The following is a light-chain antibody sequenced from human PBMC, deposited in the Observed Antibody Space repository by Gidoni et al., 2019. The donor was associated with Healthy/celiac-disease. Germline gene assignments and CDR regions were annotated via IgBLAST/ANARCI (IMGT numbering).Light chain of an antibody. CDR1: QSISSY. CDR2: AAS. Sequence: DIQMTQSPSSLSACVGDRVTITCRASQSISSYLNWYQQKPGKAPKLLIYAASSLQSGVPSRFSGSGSGTDFPLTISSLQPEDFATYYCQQSYSTPGTFGQXTKVEIK. CDR3: QQSYSTPGT. J-gene: IGKJ1*01. V-gene: IGKV1-39*01.